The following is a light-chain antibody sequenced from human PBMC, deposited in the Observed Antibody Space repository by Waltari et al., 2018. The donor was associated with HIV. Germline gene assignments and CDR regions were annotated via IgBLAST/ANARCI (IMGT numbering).Light chain of an antibody. CDR1: QSHRHSHGYHY. Sequence: DIMMTQSPLSLPVTPAEPASIPCRPSQSHRHSHGYHYLAWYLQKPGQSPQHLIYLGSNRASGVPDRFSGSGSGTDFTLKISRVEAEDVGVYYCMQALQTQFTFGPGTKVDIK. CDR2: LGS. V-gene: IGKV2-28*01. CDR3: MQALQTQFT. J-gene: IGKJ3*01.